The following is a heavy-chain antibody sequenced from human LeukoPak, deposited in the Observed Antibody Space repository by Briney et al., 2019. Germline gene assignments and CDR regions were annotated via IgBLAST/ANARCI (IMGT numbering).Heavy chain of an antibody. CDR2: MNPNSGNT. V-gene: IGHV1-8*01. CDR3: ARAELRYFDYLGGPSFDP. Sequence: ASVKVSCKASGYTFTTYDINWVRQATGQGLEWMGWMNPNSGNTGYAQKFQGRVTMTRDTSISTAYMELSSLRSEDTAVYYCARAELRYFDYLGGPSFDPWGQGTLVTVSS. D-gene: IGHD3-9*01. CDR1: GYTFTTYD. J-gene: IGHJ5*02.